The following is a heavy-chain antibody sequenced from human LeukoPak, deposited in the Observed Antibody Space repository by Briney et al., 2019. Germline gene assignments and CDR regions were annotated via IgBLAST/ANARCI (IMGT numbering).Heavy chain of an antibody. CDR2: IYYSGST. V-gene: IGHV4-30-4*01. D-gene: IGHD4-17*01. J-gene: IGHJ4*02. Sequence: SETLSLTCTVSGGSISSGDYYWSWIRQPPGKGLEWIGYIYYSGSTYYNPSLKSRVTISVDRSKNQFSLKLSSVTAADTAVYYCARGPYGDKTFDYWGQGTLVTVSS. CDR3: ARGPYGDKTFDY. CDR1: GGSISSGDYY.